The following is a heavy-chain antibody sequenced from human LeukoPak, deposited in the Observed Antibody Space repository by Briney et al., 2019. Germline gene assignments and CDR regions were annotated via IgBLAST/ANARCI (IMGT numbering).Heavy chain of an antibody. CDR2: ISSSSSYI. D-gene: IGHD6-13*01. CDR3: ARDSRIAAAGTSDY. V-gene: IGHV3-21*01. CDR1: GFTFSSYS. J-gene: IGHJ4*02. Sequence: GGSLRLSCAASGFTFSSYSMNWVRQAPGKGLEWVSSISSSSSYIYYADSVKGGFTISRDNAKNSLYLQMNSLRAEDTAVYYCARDSRIAAAGTSDYWGQGTLVTVSS.